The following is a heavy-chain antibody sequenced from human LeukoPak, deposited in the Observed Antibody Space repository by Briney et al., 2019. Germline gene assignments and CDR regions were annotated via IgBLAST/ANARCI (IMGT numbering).Heavy chain of an antibody. CDR2: INPSGGST. Sequence: ASVKVSCKASGYTFTSYYMHWVRQAPGQGLEWMGIINPSGGSTSYAQKFQGRVTMTRDTSTSTVYMELSSLRSEDTAVYYCARGHYYYDSSGYLGAFDYWGQGTLVTVSS. D-gene: IGHD3-22*01. J-gene: IGHJ4*02. CDR3: ARGHYYYDSSGYLGAFDY. CDR1: GYTFTSYY. V-gene: IGHV1-46*01.